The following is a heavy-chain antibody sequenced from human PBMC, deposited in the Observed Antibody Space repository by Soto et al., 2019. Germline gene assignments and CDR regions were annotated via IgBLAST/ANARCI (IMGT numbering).Heavy chain of an antibody. CDR1: GGSISSSSYY. D-gene: IGHD6-13*01. CDR3: ALSAAEDYYYYGMDV. CDR2: IYYSGST. Sequence: SETLSLTCTVSGGSISSSSYYWGWIRQPPGKGLEWIGSIYYSGSTYYNPSLKSRVTISVDTSKNQFSLKLSSVTAADTAVYYCALSAAEDYYYYGMDVWGQGTTVT. J-gene: IGHJ6*02. V-gene: IGHV4-39*01.